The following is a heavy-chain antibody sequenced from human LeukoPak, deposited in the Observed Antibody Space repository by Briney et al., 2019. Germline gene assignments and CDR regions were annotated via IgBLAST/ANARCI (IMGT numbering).Heavy chain of an antibody. V-gene: IGHV1-69*13. CDR1: EGTFSNYA. CDR3: ARERRGGSYFTEKRLDH. Sequence: SVKVSCKASEGTFSNYAISWVRQAPGQGLEWMGAIIPIFGTANYAQKFQGRVTITADESTGTAYMELSSLRSEDTAVYYCARERRGGSYFTEKRLDHWGQGTLVAVSS. D-gene: IGHD1-26*01. J-gene: IGHJ4*02. CDR2: IIPIFGTA.